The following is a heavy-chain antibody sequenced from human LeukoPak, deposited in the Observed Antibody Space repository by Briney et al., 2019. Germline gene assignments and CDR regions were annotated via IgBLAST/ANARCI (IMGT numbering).Heavy chain of an antibody. D-gene: IGHD6-13*01. V-gene: IGHV4-39*01. CDR2: IYYSGST. CDR3: ARQGYSSSWLVP. CDR1: GGSISSSSYY. J-gene: IGHJ5*02. Sequence: SETLSLTCTVSGGSISSSSYYWGWIRQPPGEGLEWIGSIYYSGSTYYNPSLKSRVTISVDTSKNQFSLKLNSVTAADTAVYYCARQGYSSSWLVPWGQGTLVTVSS.